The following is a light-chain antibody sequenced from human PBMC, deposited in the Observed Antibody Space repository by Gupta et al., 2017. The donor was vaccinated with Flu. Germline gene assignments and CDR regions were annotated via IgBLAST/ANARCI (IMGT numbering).Light chain of an antibody. J-gene: IGKJ1*01. CDR1: QSASSN. Sequence: ELVIWHSPASVSVAPAESATLSCRASQSASSNLAWYQQKPGQAPRRLIYGASTRATGIPARFSGSGSGTEFTLTISSLQSEDFTVYYCQQYNNWPGTFGQGTKVEIK. CDR2: GAS. V-gene: IGKV3-15*01. CDR3: QQYNNWPGT.